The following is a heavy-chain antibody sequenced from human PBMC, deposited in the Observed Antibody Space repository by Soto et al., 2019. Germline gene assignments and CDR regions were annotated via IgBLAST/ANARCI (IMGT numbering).Heavy chain of an antibody. V-gene: IGHV3-66*01. J-gene: IGHJ6*03. D-gene: IGHD4-4*01. CDR2: IYSGGTT. Sequence: EVQLVESGGGLVQPGGSLRLSCGASGVTVSSNHMSWVRQAPGKGLEWVSVIYSGGTTYYADSVKGRFTISRDNFKNTLDLQMNSLRAEDTAVYVCARGLDSTYWRMDVWGKGTTVTVSS. CDR1: GVTVSSNH. CDR3: ARGLDSTYWRMDV.